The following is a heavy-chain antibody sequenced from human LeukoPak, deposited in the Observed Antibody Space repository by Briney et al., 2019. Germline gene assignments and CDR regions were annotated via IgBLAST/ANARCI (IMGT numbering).Heavy chain of an antibody. V-gene: IGHV3-53*01. Sequence: GGSLRLSCAASGFTVSSNYMSWVRQAPGKGLEWVSVIYSGGSTYYADSVKGRFTISRDNSKNTLYLQMNSLRAEDTAVYYCARDRANYYYYGMDVWGQGTTVIVSS. CDR1: GFTVSSNY. J-gene: IGHJ6*02. CDR3: ARDRANYYYYGMDV. CDR2: IYSGGST. D-gene: IGHD5-12*01.